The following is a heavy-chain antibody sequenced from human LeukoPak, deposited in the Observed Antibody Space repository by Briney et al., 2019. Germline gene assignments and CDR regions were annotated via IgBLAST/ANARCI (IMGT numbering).Heavy chain of an antibody. CDR1: GGSIGTYS. V-gene: IGHV4-59*01. Sequence: SSETLSLTCTVSGGSIGTYSWNWIRQPPGKGLEWIGYIYYSGTTNYDPSLKSRVTISVDTSKNQFSLKLSSVTAADTAVYYCARGVYIAAAQYGYWGQGTLVTVSS. D-gene: IGHD6-13*01. CDR3: ARGVYIAAAQYGY. J-gene: IGHJ4*02. CDR2: IYYSGTT.